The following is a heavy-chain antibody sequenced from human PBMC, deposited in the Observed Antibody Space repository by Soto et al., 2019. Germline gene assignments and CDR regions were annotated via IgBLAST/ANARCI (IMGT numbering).Heavy chain of an antibody. Sequence: ASVKVSCKASGYTFTSYGISWVRQAPGQGLEWMGWISAYNGNTNYAQKLQGRVTMTTDTSTRTAYMELRSLRSDDTAVYYCARDVTSAGTTKYNWFDPWGQGTLVTVSS. J-gene: IGHJ5*02. V-gene: IGHV1-18*01. D-gene: IGHD1-7*01. CDR2: ISAYNGNT. CDR3: ARDVTSAGTTKYNWFDP. CDR1: GYTFTSYG.